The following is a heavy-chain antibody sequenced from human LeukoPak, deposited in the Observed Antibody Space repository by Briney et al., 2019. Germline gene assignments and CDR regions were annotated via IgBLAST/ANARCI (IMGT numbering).Heavy chain of an antibody. CDR2: INHSGST. Sequence: WETLSLTCAVYGGALSGYYWSWIRQPPGTGLQWIVEINHSGSTNYNPSLKSRVTISVDTSKNQFSLKLSSVTAADTPVYYCASRRYITIFGVVIILAVDIWGQGKMVTVSS. V-gene: IGHV4-34*01. D-gene: IGHD3-3*01. J-gene: IGHJ3*02. CDR3: ASRRYITIFGVVIILAVDI. CDR1: GGALSGYY.